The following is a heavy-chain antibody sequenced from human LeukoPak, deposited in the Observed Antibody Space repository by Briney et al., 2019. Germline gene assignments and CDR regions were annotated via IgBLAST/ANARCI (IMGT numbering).Heavy chain of an antibody. Sequence: PSETLSLTCTVSGGSISSYYWSWIRQPAGKGLEWIGRIYTGGNTNYNPSLKSRVTISVDKSKNQFSLKLSSVTAADTAVYYCARRVSYDSSGYGYWGQGTLVTVSS. CDR2: IYTGGNT. V-gene: IGHV4-4*07. D-gene: IGHD3-22*01. CDR1: GGSISSYY. CDR3: ARRVSYDSSGYGY. J-gene: IGHJ4*02.